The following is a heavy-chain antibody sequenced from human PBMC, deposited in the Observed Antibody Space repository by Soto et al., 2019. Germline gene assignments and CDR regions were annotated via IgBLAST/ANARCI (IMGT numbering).Heavy chain of an antibody. CDR3: SSGYHQRSLDY. Sequence: GGSLRLSCAASGFTFSSYAMTWVRQAPGKGLEWVSAIGGSGGSPYYADSVKGRFTISRDNSKNTLYLQMNSLRAEDTATYYCSSGYHQRSLDYWGQGTQVTVS. CDR2: IGGSGGSP. J-gene: IGHJ4*02. CDR1: GFTFSSYA. V-gene: IGHV3-23*01. D-gene: IGHD3-22*01.